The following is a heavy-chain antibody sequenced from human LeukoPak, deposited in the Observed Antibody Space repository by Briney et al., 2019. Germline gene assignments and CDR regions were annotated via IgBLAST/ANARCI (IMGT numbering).Heavy chain of an antibody. J-gene: IGHJ5*02. Sequence: GESLKTSCKGPGYSFTSYWIGWVRQMPGKGLEWMGIIYPGDSDTRYSPSFQGQVTFSADKSSSTAHLQWSSLTASDAAMYYCARHENMVRGVIDPWGQGTLVTVSS. D-gene: IGHD3-10*01. CDR2: IYPGDSDT. CDR3: ARHENMVRGVIDP. CDR1: GYSFTSYW. V-gene: IGHV5-51*01.